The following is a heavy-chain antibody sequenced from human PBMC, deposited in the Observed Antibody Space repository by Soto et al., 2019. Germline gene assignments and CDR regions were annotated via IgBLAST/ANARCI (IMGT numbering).Heavy chain of an antibody. V-gene: IGHV3-23*01. CDR3: ALPGLSDAFDI. J-gene: IGHJ3*02. Sequence: PGGSLRLSCAASGFTFSSYALSWVRQAPGKGLERVSAISGSGGSTYYADSVKGRFTISRDNSKNTLYLQMNSLSAEDTAVYYCALPGLSDAFDIWGQGTMVTVSS. CDR2: ISGSGGST. CDR1: GFTFSSYA.